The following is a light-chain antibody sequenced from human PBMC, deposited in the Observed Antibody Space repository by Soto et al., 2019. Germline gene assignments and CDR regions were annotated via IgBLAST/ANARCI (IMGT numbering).Light chain of an antibody. CDR2: AAS. V-gene: IGKV3-15*01. CDR3: QQYNNWPV. CDR1: QSVSSN. J-gene: IGKJ1*01. Sequence: EIVMTQSPATLSVSPGERATLSCRASQSVSSNLAWYKPKPGQTPRLLIYAASTRATGIPARFSGSGSGTESTLTISSLQSEDFAVYYCQQYNNWPVFGQGTKVDIK.